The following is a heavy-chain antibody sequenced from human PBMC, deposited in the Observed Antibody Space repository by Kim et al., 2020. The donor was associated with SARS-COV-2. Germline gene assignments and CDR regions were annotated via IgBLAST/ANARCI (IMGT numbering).Heavy chain of an antibody. J-gene: IGHJ5*02. Sequence: GGSLRLSCAASGFTFSNHAMNWVRQAPGKGLDWVSAISSGGDKTYYPDSVKGRFTISRDNSKNTLYLQMNSLRVDDTALYYCVKSIAVPGNHWGQGTLVTVSS. CDR3: VKSIAVPGNH. V-gene: IGHV3-23*01. D-gene: IGHD6-19*01. CDR2: ISSGGDKT. CDR1: GFTFSNHA.